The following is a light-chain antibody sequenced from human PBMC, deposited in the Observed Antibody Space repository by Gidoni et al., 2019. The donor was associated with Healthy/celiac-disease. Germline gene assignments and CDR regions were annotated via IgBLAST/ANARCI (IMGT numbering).Light chain of an antibody. CDR3: QQYNSYPLT. J-gene: IGKJ4*01. Sequence: LCASVGDRVTITCRASQSISSWLAWYQQKPGKAPKLLIYDASSLESGVPSRFSGSGSGTEFTLTISSLQPDDFATYYCQQYNSYPLTFGGGTKVEIK. CDR1: QSISSW. CDR2: DAS. V-gene: IGKV1-5*01.